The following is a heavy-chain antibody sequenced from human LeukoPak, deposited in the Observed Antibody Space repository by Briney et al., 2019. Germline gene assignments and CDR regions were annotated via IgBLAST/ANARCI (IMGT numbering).Heavy chain of an antibody. CDR3: ARVGPTYYFDY. V-gene: IGHV3-23*01. CDR2: ISAGGSNT. J-gene: IGHJ4*02. CDR1: GFTFSSYA. D-gene: IGHD1-26*01. Sequence: PERSLRLSCAASGFTFSSYAMSWVRQAPGKGLEWVSAISAGGSNTYSADSVKGRFTISRDNSKNTLYLQVNSLRAEDTAVYYCARVGPTYYFDYWGQGTLVTVSS.